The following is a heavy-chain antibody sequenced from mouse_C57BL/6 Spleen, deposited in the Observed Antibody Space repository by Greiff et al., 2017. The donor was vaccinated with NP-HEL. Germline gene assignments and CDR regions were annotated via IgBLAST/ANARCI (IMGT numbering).Heavy chain of an antibody. CDR1: GFNIKDYY. Sequence: VTLKESGAELVRPGASVKLSCTASGFNIKDYYMHWVKQRPEQGLEWIGRIDPEDGDTEYAPKFQGKATMTADTSSNTAYLQLSSLTSEDTAVYYCTSYYSNYRFAYWGQGTLVTVSA. J-gene: IGHJ3*01. D-gene: IGHD2-5*01. CDR3: TSYYSNYRFAY. V-gene: IGHV14-1*01. CDR2: IDPEDGDT.